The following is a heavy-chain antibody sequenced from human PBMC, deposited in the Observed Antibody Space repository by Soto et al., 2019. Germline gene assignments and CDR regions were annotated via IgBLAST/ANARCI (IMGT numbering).Heavy chain of an antibody. D-gene: IGHD3-3*01. V-gene: IGHV3-30-3*01. Sequence: GGSLRLSCAASGFTFSSYAMHWVRQAPGKGLEWVAVISYDGSNKYYADSVKGRFTISRDNSKNTLYLQMNSLRAEDTAVYYCARDGNYDFWSGYRYGMDVWGQGTTVTVSS. CDR3: ARDGNYDFWSGYRYGMDV. CDR1: GFTFSSYA. J-gene: IGHJ6*02. CDR2: ISYDGSNK.